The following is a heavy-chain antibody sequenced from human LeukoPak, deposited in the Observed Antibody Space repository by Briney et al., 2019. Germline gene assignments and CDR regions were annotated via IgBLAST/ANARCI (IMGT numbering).Heavy chain of an antibody. CDR2: ISGSGGST. D-gene: IGHD3-10*01. Sequence: GASVKVSCKASGGTFSSYAMSWVRQAPGKGLEWVSAISGSGGSTYYADSVKGRFTISRDNSKNTLYLQMNSLRAEDTAVYYCAKVSDYYGSGSYPVFDYWGQGTLVTVSS. CDR1: GGTFSSYA. V-gene: IGHV3-23*01. J-gene: IGHJ4*02. CDR3: AKVSDYYGSGSYPVFDY.